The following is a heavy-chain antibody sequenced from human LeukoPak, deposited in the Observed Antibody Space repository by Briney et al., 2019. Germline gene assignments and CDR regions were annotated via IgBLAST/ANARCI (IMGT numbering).Heavy chain of an antibody. V-gene: IGHV3-74*01. D-gene: IGHD2-2*01. CDR2: INTDGSTT. Sequence: GGSLRLSCEASEFSFTNYWMYWVRQAPGKGLAWVSAINTDGSTTTYADSVKGRFTISRDNARNTLYLQMNSLRAEDTAVYYCARALFQVPYYFEFWGQGTLVTVSS. J-gene: IGHJ4*02. CDR3: ARALFQVPYYFEF. CDR1: EFSFTNYW.